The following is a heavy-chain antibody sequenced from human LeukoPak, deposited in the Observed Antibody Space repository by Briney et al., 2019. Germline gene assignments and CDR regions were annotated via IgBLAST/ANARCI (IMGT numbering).Heavy chain of an antibody. J-gene: IGHJ6*04. Sequence: SETLSLTSAVYGGSFSGYYWSWIRQPPGKGLEWIGEINHSGSTNYNPSLKSRVTISVDTSKNQFSLKLSSVTAADTAVYYCARHPGGYCDYGMDVWGKGTTVTVSS. V-gene: IGHV4-34*01. D-gene: IGHD5-18*01. CDR3: ARHPGGYCDYGMDV. CDR2: INHSGST. CDR1: GGSFSGYY.